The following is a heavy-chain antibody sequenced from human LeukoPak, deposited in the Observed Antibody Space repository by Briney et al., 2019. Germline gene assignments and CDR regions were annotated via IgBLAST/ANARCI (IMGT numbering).Heavy chain of an antibody. CDR3: ARVEGYYDSSGYYSFDY. D-gene: IGHD3-22*01. CDR1: GFTFSSYE. J-gene: IGHJ4*02. Sequence: GGSLRLSCAASGFTFSSYEMNWVRQAPGKGLEWVSYISSSGSTIYYADSAKGRFTISRDNAKNSLYLQMNSLRAEYTAVYYCARVEGYYDSSGYYSFDYWGQGTLVTVSS. CDR2: ISSSGSTI. V-gene: IGHV3-48*03.